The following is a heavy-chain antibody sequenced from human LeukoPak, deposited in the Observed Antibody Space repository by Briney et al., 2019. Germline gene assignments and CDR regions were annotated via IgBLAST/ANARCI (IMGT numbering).Heavy chain of an antibody. CDR3: ARSTMVRGVSGYFDY. V-gene: IGHV5-51*01. Sequence: GESLKMSCKVSGYSFTSYWIGWVRQMPGKGLEWMGIIYPADSDTRYSPSFQGQVTISADKSISTAYLQWSSLKASDTAMYYCARSTMVRGVSGYFDYWGQGTLVTVSS. CDR1: GYSFTSYW. CDR2: IYPADSDT. J-gene: IGHJ4*02. D-gene: IGHD3-10*01.